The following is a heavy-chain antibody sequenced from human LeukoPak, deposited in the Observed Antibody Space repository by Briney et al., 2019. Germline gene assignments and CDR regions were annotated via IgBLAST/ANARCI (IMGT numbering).Heavy chain of an antibody. D-gene: IGHD3-10*01. Sequence: SQTLSLTCVISGDSVSANSVTWHWIRQSPSRGLEWLGRTYYRSKWFYDFALSVRSRITINADTSKNQFSLHLNSVTPEDTAVYYCARAGSGHYNYWGQGTLVTVSS. CDR3: ARAGSGHYNY. CDR2: TYYRSKWFY. V-gene: IGHV6-1*01. CDR1: GDSVSANSVT. J-gene: IGHJ4*02.